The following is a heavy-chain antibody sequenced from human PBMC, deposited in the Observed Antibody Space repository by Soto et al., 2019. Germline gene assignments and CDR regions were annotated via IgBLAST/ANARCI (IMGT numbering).Heavy chain of an antibody. Sequence: PXGSLRLSCAASGFTLNTYCMYWVRQAPGKGLEWVAVSWYDGTNKDYADSVKGRFTISRDNSRNTLYLQMNSLRAEDTAVYYCARGYKIWYPYFYYYMDVWGQGTTVTVSS. CDR1: GFTLNTYC. CDR2: SWYDGTNK. D-gene: IGHD2-8*01. J-gene: IGHJ6*03. CDR3: ARGYKIWYPYFYYYMDV. V-gene: IGHV3-33*07.